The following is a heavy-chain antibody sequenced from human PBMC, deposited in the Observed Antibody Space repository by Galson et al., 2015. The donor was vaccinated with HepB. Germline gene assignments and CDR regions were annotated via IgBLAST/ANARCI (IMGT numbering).Heavy chain of an antibody. V-gene: IGHV3-30*18. D-gene: IGHD6-13*01. CDR2: ISYDGSNK. CDR1: GFTFSSYG. Sequence: SLRLSCAASGFTFSSYGMHWVRQAPGKGLEWVAVISYDGSNKYYADSVKGRFTISRDNSKNTLYLQMNSLRAEDTAVYYCAKGGQYSSSGATYDYWGQGTLVTVSS. CDR3: AKGGQYSSSGATYDY. J-gene: IGHJ4*02.